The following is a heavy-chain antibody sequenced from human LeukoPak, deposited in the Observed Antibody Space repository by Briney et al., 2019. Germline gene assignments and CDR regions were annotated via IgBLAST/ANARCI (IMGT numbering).Heavy chain of an antibody. CDR3: ATSQGPGNHWFDP. Sequence: GGSLRLSCAASGFTVTSNSMNWVRQAPGKGLEWVSVISTGDEIHYAESVRGRFTISRDSSSNTLSLHMNSLRAEDTAIYYCATSQGPGNHWFDPWGQGTLVTVSS. J-gene: IGHJ5*02. CDR1: GFTVTSNS. V-gene: IGHV3-53*01. CDR2: ISTGDEI.